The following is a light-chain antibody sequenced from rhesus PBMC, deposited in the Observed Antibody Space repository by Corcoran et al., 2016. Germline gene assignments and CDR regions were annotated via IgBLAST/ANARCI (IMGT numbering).Light chain of an antibody. CDR3: PQYIKRPRT. V-gene: IGKV1-22*01. Sequence: DIQMTQSPSSLSASVGDTVTITCRASQGISSWLAWSQKQPGKAPKLLRSKASSLQSGVPSRCSGSGSGTDFTLTISRLQSEEFATYYCPQYIKRPRTFCQGTKVEIK. CDR1: QGISSW. J-gene: IGKJ1*01. CDR2: KAS.